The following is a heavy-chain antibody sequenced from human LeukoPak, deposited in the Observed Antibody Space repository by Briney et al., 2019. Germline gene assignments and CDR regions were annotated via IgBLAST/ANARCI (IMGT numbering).Heavy chain of an antibody. CDR2: MNSDGTDA. D-gene: IGHD3-10*01. CDR3: LGREPGSLPGPHDF. V-gene: IGHV3-74*01. J-gene: IGHJ3*01. CDR1: GFTFSNYW. Sequence: GGSLRLSCAASGFTFSNYWMHWVRQAPGKGLVWVSRMNSDGTDARYADSVKGRFTISRDNARDTLYLQMDSLRVEDTAVYYCLGREPGSLPGPHDFWGQGTVVTVSS.